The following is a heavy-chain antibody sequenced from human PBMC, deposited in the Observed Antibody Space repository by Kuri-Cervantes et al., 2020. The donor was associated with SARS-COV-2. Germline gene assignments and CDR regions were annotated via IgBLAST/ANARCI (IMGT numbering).Heavy chain of an antibody. CDR2: ISSSGSTI. V-gene: IGHV3-11*01. CDR1: GFTFSDYY. CDR3: ARANIYELERPKRSYYYGMDV. Sequence: GESLKISCAASGFTFSDYYMSWVRQAPGKGLEWISYISSSGSTIYYADSVKGRFTISRDNARNSVYLQMNSLRAEDTAVYYCARANIYELERPKRSYYYGMDVWGQGTTVTGSS. D-gene: IGHD1-1*01. J-gene: IGHJ6*02.